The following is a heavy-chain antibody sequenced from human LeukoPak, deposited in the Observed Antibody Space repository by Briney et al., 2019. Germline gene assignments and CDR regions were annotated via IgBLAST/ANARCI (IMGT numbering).Heavy chain of an antibody. J-gene: IGHJ4*02. CDR2: ISYDGSNK. D-gene: IGHD1-14*01. Sequence: AGGSLRLSCAASGFTFSSYAMHWVRQAPGKGLEWVAVISYDGSNKYYADSVKGRFTISRDNSKNTLYLQMNSLRAEDTAVYYCARVDPRLPEQSFDYWGQGTLVTVSS. CDR3: ARVDPRLPEQSFDY. V-gene: IGHV3-30-3*01. CDR1: GFTFSSYA.